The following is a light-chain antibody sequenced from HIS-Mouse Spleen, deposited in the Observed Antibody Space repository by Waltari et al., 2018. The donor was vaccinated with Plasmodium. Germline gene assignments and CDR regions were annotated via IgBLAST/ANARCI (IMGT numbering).Light chain of an antibody. V-gene: IGLV3-10*01. Sequence: SYELTQPPSVSVSPGQTARTTCSGDALPENYAYWYQQKSGQAPVLVHYEDSKRPSGIPERFSGSSSGTMATLTISGAQVEDEADYYCYSTDSSGNHRVFGGGTKLTVL. CDR3: YSTDSSGNHRV. CDR1: ALPENY. J-gene: IGLJ3*02. CDR2: EDS.